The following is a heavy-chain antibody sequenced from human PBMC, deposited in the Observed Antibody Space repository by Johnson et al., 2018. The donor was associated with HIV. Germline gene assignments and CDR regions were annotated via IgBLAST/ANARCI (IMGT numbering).Heavy chain of an antibody. J-gene: IGHJ3*02. CDR1: GFTFSDYY. D-gene: IGHD1-26*01. CDR3: ARDSYKWEITASDI. CDR2: INWNGGII. Sequence: VQLVESGGGLVKPGGSLRLSCAASGFTFSDYYMTWIRQAPGTGLQWVSRINWNGGIIGYAESVEGRFTISRDNAKNSLYLQMNSLRAEDTAVYYCARDSYKWEITASDIWGQGTMVTVSS. V-gene: IGHV3-11*01.